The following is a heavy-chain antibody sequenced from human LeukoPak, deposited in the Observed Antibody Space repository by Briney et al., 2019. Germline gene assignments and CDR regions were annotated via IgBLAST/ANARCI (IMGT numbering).Heavy chain of an antibody. V-gene: IGHV3-21*01. CDR3: ATYSGTYSLDY. CDR1: GFTFSSYA. J-gene: IGHJ4*02. Sequence: PGGSLRLSCAASGFTFSSYAMSWVRQAPGKGLEWVSSISSSSTYIYYADSVRGRFTISRDNAKTSLYLQMNSLRAEDTAVYYCATYSGTYSLDYWGQGTLVTVSS. D-gene: IGHD1-26*01. CDR2: ISSSSTYI.